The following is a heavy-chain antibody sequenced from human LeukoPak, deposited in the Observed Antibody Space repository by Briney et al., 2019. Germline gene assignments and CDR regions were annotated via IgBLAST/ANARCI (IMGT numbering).Heavy chain of an antibody. Sequence: GGSLRLSCAASGFTFRNYAMSWVRQAPGKGLDWVSAITDTGESTYYADSVKGRFTISRDNAKNSLYLQMNSLRAEDTAVYYCARETEPVFWSGLNWFDPWGQGTLVTVSS. CDR2: ITDTGEST. D-gene: IGHD3-3*01. J-gene: IGHJ5*02. CDR1: GFTFRNYA. CDR3: ARETEPVFWSGLNWFDP. V-gene: IGHV3-23*01.